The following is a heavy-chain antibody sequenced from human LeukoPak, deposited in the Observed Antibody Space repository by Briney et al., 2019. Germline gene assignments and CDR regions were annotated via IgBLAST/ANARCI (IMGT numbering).Heavy chain of an antibody. J-gene: IGHJ3*02. V-gene: IGHV1-2*02. CDR3: ARVGYSSSLDSSDAFDI. CDR2: IHPNSGGT. D-gene: IGHD6-6*01. CDR1: VYTFTHYY. Sequence: ASVTVSFKASVYTFTHYYMHWVRQAPGQGRAWMGWIHPNSGGTNYAQKLQGRVTMTRDTSISTAYMELSRLRSDDTAVYYCARVGYSSSLDSSDAFDIWGQGTMVTVSS.